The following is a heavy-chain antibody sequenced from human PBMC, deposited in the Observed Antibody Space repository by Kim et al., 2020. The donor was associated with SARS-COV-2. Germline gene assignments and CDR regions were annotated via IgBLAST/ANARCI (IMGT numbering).Heavy chain of an antibody. D-gene: IGHD1-1*01. V-gene: IGHV3-33*01. CDR1: GLTFSSYG. Sequence: GGSLRLSCAASGLTFSSYGMHWVRQAPGKGLEWVAVVWSDGSKKYYADSVKGRFTXSXDNSENTLYLQMXXXRAEDTAVYYCAXXXXGGTRGIYNYAKDVWGQXXXVTVSS. CDR3: AXXXXGGTRGIYNYAKDV. CDR2: VWSDGSKK. J-gene: IGHJ6*02.